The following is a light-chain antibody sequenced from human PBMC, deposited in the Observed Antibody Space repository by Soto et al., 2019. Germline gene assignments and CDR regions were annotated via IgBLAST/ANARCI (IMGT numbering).Light chain of an antibody. Sequence: DIQMTQSPSSLSASVGDRVTITCRASQSISSYLNWYQRRPGRAPNLLIYSASSLQTGVPSRFSGSGSGTDFSLTISNLQPEDFATYFCQQANSFPFTFGGGTKVDIK. CDR1: QSISSY. J-gene: IGKJ4*01. V-gene: IGKV1-12*01. CDR3: QQANSFPFT. CDR2: SAS.